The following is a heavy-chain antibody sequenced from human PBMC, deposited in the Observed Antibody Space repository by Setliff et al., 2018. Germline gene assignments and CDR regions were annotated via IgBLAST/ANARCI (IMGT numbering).Heavy chain of an antibody. J-gene: IGHJ4*02. D-gene: IGHD3-16*02. Sequence: GESLKISCAASGFTLSDYWMAWVRQAPGKGLEWVANIKQDGGEKYYADSMKGRFTISRDNAKNSLYLQTNSLSAEDTAVYFCARRNYRTALDYWGQGTLVTVSS. CDR2: IKQDGGEK. CDR3: ARRNYRTALDY. V-gene: IGHV3-7*03. CDR1: GFTLSDYW.